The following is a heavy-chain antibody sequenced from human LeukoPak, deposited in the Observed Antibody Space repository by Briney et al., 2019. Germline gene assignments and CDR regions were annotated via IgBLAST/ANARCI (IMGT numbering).Heavy chain of an antibody. CDR2: IKQEGREK. V-gene: IGHV3-7*03. D-gene: IGHD3-3*01. CDR3: ARDGVGDYDFCSGYHYYMDV. Sequence: GGSLTLSCAASGLTFSSSWVSWARHAPGEGLEWVANIKQEGREKYHVDSVKGRFTIGRANAKTSLYLQMTSLRAEDTAVYSWARDGVGDYDFCSGYHYYMDVWGKGTTVTVSS. CDR1: GLTFSSSW. J-gene: IGHJ6*03.